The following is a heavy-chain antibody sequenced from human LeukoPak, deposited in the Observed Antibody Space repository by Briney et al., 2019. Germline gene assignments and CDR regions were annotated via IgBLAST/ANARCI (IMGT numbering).Heavy chain of an antibody. Sequence: GGSLRLSCAASGFTFSSYAMSWVRQAPGKGLEWVSATSGSGGSTYYADSVKGRFTISRDNSKNTLYLQMNSLRAEDTAVYYCANDQHDSSSDYWGQGTLVTVSS. J-gene: IGHJ4*02. CDR2: TSGSGGST. CDR1: GFTFSSYA. V-gene: IGHV3-23*01. D-gene: IGHD6-6*01. CDR3: ANDQHDSSSDY.